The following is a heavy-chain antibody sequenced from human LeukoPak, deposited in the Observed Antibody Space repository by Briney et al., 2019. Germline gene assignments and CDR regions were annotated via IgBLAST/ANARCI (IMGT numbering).Heavy chain of an antibody. CDR3: ARGNGYDFWSGYYIPAYYYYMDV. J-gene: IGHJ6*03. CDR2: IYTSGST. V-gene: IGHV4-4*07. CDR1: GGSISSYY. Sequence: SETPSLTCTVSGGSISSYYWSWIRQPAGKGLEWIGRIYTSGSTNYNPSLKSRVTMSVDTSKNQFSLKLSSVTAADTAVYYCARGNGYDFWSGYYIPAYYYYMDVWGEGTTVTVSS. D-gene: IGHD3-3*01.